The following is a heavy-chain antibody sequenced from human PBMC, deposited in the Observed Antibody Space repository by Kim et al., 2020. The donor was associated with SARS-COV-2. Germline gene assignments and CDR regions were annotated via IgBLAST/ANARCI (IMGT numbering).Heavy chain of an antibody. CDR1: GGIFSSYA. Sequence: SVKVSCKASGGIFSSYAISWVRQAPGQGLEWMGGIIPIFGTANYAQKFQGRVTITADESTSTAYMELSSLRSEDTAVYYCARLTVPTGPVYYYYGMDVWGQGTTVTVSS. CDR3: ARLTVPTGPVYYYYGMDV. CDR2: IIPIFGTA. D-gene: IGHD4-17*01. V-gene: IGHV1-69*13. J-gene: IGHJ6*02.